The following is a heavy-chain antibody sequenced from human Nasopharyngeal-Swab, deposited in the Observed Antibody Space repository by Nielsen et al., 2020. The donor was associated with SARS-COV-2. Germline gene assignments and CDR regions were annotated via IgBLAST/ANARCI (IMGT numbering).Heavy chain of an antibody. CDR1: GYTFTSYY. J-gene: IGHJ4*02. V-gene: IGHV1-46*01. CDR2: INPSGGST. Sequence: ASVKVSCKASGYTFTSYYMHWVRQAPGQGLEWVGIINPSGGSTSYAQKFQGRVTMTRDTSTSTVYMELSSLRSEDTAVYYCARDLWAVGATSNWGQGTLVTVSS. CDR3: ARDLWAVGATSN. D-gene: IGHD1-26*01.